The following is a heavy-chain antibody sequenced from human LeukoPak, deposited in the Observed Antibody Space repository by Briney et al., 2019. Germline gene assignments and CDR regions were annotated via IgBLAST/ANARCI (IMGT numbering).Heavy chain of an antibody. CDR3: AREPWYYDILTGSTGVWYFDY. J-gene: IGHJ4*02. D-gene: IGHD3-9*01. Sequence: ASVTVSCKASGYTFTSYGISWVRQAPGQGLEWMGWISAYNGNTNYAQKLQGRVTMTTDTSTSTAYMELRSLRSDDTAVYYCAREPWYYDILTGSTGVWYFDYWGQGTLVTVSS. CDR1: GYTFTSYG. CDR2: ISAYNGNT. V-gene: IGHV1-18*01.